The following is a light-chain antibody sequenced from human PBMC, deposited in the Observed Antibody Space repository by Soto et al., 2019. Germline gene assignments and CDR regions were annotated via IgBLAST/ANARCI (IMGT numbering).Light chain of an antibody. CDR2: KAS. J-gene: IGKJ1*01. V-gene: IGKV1-5*03. CDR3: QQYNSYWT. Sequence: DIQMTQSPSTLSASVGDRVTITCRASQSISNWLAWYQQKPGKAPKLLIYKASTLESGVPSRFSGSESGTEFTITISSLQPDDFGTYYCQQYNSYWTFGQGTKVEIK. CDR1: QSISNW.